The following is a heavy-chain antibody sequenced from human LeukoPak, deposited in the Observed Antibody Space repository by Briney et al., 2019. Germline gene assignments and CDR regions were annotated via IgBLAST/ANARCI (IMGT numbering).Heavy chain of an antibody. CDR3: AEQWLVLDY. D-gene: IGHD6-19*01. CDR1: GGTFISYA. V-gene: IGHV1-18*01. CDR2: ISAYNGNT. Sequence: ASVKVSCKASGGTFISYAISWVRQAPGQGLEWMGWISAYNGNTNYAQKLQGRVTMTTDTSTSTAYMELRSLRSDDTAVYYCAEQWLVLDYWGQGTLVTVSS. J-gene: IGHJ4*02.